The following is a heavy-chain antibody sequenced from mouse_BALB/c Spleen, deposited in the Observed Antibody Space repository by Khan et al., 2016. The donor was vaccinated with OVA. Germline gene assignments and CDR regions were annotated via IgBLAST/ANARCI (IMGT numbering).Heavy chain of an antibody. D-gene: IGHD2-1*01. V-gene: IGHV3-2*02. CDR3: ARDGTRYNYAMDY. CDR1: GYSITSDYA. CDR2: INYSGST. J-gene: IGHJ4*01. Sequence: EVKLEESGPGLVKPSQSLSLTCTVTGYSITSDYAWNWIRQFPGSKLEWMGSINYSGSTNYNPSLKSRISITRDTSKNQFFLQLNSVTTEDTATYYCARDGTRYNYAMDYWGQGTAVTVSS.